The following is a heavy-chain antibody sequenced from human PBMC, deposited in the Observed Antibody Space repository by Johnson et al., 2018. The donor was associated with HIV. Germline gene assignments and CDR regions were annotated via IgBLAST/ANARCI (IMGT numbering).Heavy chain of an antibody. D-gene: IGHD2-15*01. J-gene: IGHJ3*02. CDR2: IRYDGSNK. CDR1: GFTFSNYG. V-gene: IGHV3-30*02. Sequence: QVQLVESGGGVVQPGGSLRLSCEVSGFTFSNYGMHWVRQAPGKGLEWVAFIRYDGSNKYYADSVKGRFTIFRDNAKNSLYLQMNSLRAEDTAVYYCARDIRWGPFPFDIWGQGTMVTVSS. CDR3: ARDIRWGPFPFDI.